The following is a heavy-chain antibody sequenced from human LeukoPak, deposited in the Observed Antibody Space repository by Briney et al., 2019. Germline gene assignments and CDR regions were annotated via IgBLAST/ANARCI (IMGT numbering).Heavy chain of an antibody. CDR3: AKSARITGTLDAFDI. CDR2: ISYDGSNK. V-gene: IGHV3-30*18. J-gene: IGHJ3*02. D-gene: IGHD1-14*01. CDR1: GFTFSSYG. Sequence: GRSLRLSCAASGFTFSSYGMHWVRQAPGKGLEWVAVISYDGSNKYYADSVKGRFTISRDNSENTLYLQMNSLRAEDTAVYYCAKSARITGTLDAFDIWGQGTMVTVSS.